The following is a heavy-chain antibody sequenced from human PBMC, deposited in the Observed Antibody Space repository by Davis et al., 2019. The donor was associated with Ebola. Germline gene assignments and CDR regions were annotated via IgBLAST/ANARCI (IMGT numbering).Heavy chain of an antibody. CDR1: GGTFGSYA. J-gene: IGHJ4*02. CDR2: INPNTGGT. D-gene: IGHD6-19*01. V-gene: IGHV1-2*02. Sequence: AASVKVSCKASGGTFGSYAISWVRQAPGQGLEWMGWINPNTGGTNYAQKFQGRVTMTRDTSISTAYMELSRLRSDDTAVYYCAREGQPLQWLETFDYWGQGTLVTVSS. CDR3: AREGQPLQWLETFDY.